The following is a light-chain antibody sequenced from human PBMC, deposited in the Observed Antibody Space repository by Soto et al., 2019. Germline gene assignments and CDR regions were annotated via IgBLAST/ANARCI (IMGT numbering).Light chain of an antibody. CDR3: QQSDSTPYT. V-gene: IGKV1-39*01. Sequence: DIQMTQSPSSLSASVGDRVTITCRASQTISTYLNWYQQKPGKAPRLLIYDASSLLSGVPSRFSGSGSGTDFTLTIASLQPEDFSTYYCQQSDSTPYTVGQGTKVDSK. CDR1: QTISTY. CDR2: DAS. J-gene: IGKJ2*01.